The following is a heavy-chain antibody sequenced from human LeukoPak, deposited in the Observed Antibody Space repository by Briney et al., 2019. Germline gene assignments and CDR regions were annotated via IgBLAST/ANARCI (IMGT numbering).Heavy chain of an antibody. CDR3: ARRFTIFGVLHE. J-gene: IGHJ4*02. CDR2: IYYSGST. Sequence: SETLSLTCTVSGGSISSYYWSWIRQPPGKGLEWIGYIYYSGSTNYNPSLKSRVTISVDTSKNQFSLKLSSVTAADTAVYYCARRFTIFGVLHEWGQGTLVTVSS. D-gene: IGHD3-3*01. V-gene: IGHV4-59*12. CDR1: GGSISSYY.